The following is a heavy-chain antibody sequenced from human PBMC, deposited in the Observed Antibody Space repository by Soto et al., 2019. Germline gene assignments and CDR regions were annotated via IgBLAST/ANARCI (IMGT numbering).Heavy chain of an antibody. V-gene: IGHV1-69*02. J-gene: IGHJ4*02. D-gene: IGHD3-10*01. CDR1: GDTFNFYT. CDR3: ATNYGSGSAHFDT. CDR2: IIPMLGMS. Sequence: QVQLVQSGAEVKKPGSSVTVSCTASGDTFNFYTISWVRQAPGQGLEWMGRIIPMLGMSNYAQNFQGRVTMIADKTTSTSYMELSSLRSENTALYYCATNYGSGSAHFDTWGQGTLVTVSS.